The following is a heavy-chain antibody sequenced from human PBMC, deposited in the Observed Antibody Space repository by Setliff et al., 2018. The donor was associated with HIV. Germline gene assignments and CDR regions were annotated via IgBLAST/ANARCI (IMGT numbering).Heavy chain of an antibody. D-gene: IGHD6-13*01. CDR3: VTDPGYSSTWYSESFQH. CDR1: GYTLTELS. Sequence: GASVKVSCKISGYTLTELSIHWVRLAPGKGLEWMANFDPEDGETFYAQKFQGRLTMTEDTSTDTAYMELSSLRSDDTAMYYCVTDPGYSSTWYSESFQHWGQGTVVTVSS. J-gene: IGHJ1*01. CDR2: FDPEDGET. V-gene: IGHV1-24*01.